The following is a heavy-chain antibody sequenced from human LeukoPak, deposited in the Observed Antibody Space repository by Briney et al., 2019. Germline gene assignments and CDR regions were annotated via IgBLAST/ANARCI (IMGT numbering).Heavy chain of an antibody. Sequence: GGSLRLSCAASGFTFSSYSMNWVRQAPGKGLEWVSSISSSSSYIYYADSVKGRFTISRDNAKNSLYLQMNSLRAEETAVYYCARDLLSEAYYGSGSHGYYYYYGTDVWGQGTTVTVSS. CDR3: ARDLLSEAYYGSGSHGYYYYYGTDV. V-gene: IGHV3-21*01. CDR2: ISSSSSYI. J-gene: IGHJ6*02. CDR1: GFTFSSYS. D-gene: IGHD3-10*01.